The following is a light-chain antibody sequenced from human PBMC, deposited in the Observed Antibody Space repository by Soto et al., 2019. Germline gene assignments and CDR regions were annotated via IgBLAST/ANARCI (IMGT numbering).Light chain of an antibody. V-gene: IGKV1-27*01. J-gene: IGKJ1*01. CDR2: AAS. CDR3: QKYNSAPWT. Sequence: DIQMTQSPSSLSASVGDRVTITCRSSQGISNFLAWYQQKPGKVPKLLIYAASTLQSGVPSRFSGSGSGTDFTLTITSLQPEDVATYYCQKYNSAPWTFGQGTKVEIK. CDR1: QGISNF.